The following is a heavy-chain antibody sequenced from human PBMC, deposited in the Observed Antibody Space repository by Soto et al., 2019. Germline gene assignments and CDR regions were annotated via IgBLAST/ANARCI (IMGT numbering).Heavy chain of an antibody. CDR1: GFTFSSYS. CDR2: ISSSSSTI. V-gene: IGHV3-48*02. Sequence: PGGSLRLSCAASGFTFSSYSMNWVRQAPGKGLEWVSYISSSSSTIYYADSVKGRFTISRGNAKNSLYLQMNSLRDEDTAVYYCAREVSPVTPRKYYYGMDVWGQGTTVTVSS. J-gene: IGHJ6*02. CDR3: AREVSPVTPRKYYYGMDV. D-gene: IGHD4-17*01.